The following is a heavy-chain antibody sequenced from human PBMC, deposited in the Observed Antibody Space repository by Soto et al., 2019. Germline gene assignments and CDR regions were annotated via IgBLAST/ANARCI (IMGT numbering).Heavy chain of an antibody. Sequence: SVKVSCKASGFTFTSSAVQWVRQARGQRLEWIGWIVVGSGNTNYAQKFQERVTITRDMSTSTAYMELSSLRSEDTAVYYCAAVPVAYCGGDCISPFDYWGQGTLVTVPS. CDR3: AAVPVAYCGGDCISPFDY. J-gene: IGHJ4*02. D-gene: IGHD2-21*02. V-gene: IGHV1-58*01. CDR2: IVVGSGNT. CDR1: GFTFTSSA.